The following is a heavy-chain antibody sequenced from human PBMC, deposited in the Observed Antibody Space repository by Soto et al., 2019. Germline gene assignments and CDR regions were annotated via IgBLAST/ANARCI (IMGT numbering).Heavy chain of an antibody. V-gene: IGHV3-30*18. CDR3: AKAATQYLDFCASYFDY. D-gene: IGHD3-9*01. J-gene: IGHJ4*02. Sequence: GGSLRLSCAASGFTFDNYGIYWVRQSPGKGLEGVAVVSYDGGNKYYADSVKGRFTISRDNSKNMLYLQMNSLRAEDTAVYYCAKAATQYLDFCASYFDYGGQGTLVTVSS. CDR2: VSYDGGNK. CDR1: GFTFDNYG.